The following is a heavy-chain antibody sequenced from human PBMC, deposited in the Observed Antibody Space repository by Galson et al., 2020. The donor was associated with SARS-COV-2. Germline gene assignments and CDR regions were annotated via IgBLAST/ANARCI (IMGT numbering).Heavy chain of an antibody. V-gene: IGHV5-10-1*01. D-gene: IGHD2-2*01. CDR3: ARPGGSAVVVVPASMSGAAYYYGLDV. J-gene: IGHJ6*02. Sequence: GGSLRLSCKGSGYNFTTYWISWVRQMPGKGLEWMGRIDPGDSYTNYSPSFQGLVTISVDKSTSTASLQWSSLKASDSAMYYCARPGGSAVVVVPASMSGAAYYYGLDVWGQGTTVTVSS. CDR2: IDPGDSYT. CDR1: GYNFTTYW.